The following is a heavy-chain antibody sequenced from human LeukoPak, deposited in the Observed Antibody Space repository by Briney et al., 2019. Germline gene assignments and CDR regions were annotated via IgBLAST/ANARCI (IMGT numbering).Heavy chain of an antibody. CDR3: AKASRSSGYHYYFDY. CDR1: GFTFSSYA. J-gene: IGHJ4*02. D-gene: IGHD3-22*01. CDR2: ISGSGGST. Sequence: GGSLRLSCAASGFTFSSYAMSWVRQAPGKGLERVSAISGSGGSTYYADSVKGRFTISRDNSKNTLYLQMNSLRAEDTAVYYCAKASRSSGYHYYFDYWGQGTLVTVSS. V-gene: IGHV3-23*01.